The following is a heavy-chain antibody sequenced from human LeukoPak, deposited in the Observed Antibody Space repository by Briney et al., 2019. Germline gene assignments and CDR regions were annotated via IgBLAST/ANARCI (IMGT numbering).Heavy chain of an antibody. D-gene: IGHD3-10*01. V-gene: IGHV3-33*01. J-gene: IGHJ4*02. Sequence: GGSLRLSCAASGFTFSSYGMHWVRQAPGKGLEWVAVIWYDGSNKYYADSVKGRFTISRDNSKNTLSLQMNSLRAEDTAVYYCAGGGYYFDYWGQGTLVTVSS. CDR1: GFTFSSYG. CDR3: AGGGYYFDY. CDR2: IWYDGSNK.